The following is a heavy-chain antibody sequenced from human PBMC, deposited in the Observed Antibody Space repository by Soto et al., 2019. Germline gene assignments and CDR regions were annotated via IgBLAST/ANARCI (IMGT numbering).Heavy chain of an antibody. D-gene: IGHD6-13*01. CDR1: EYSFNDYG. CDR2: INVDSGDT. Sequence: QVQLGQSGAEVKKPGASVTVSCKASEYSFNDYGMHWVREAPGQRLQWMGWINVDSGDTKDAPMFQGRVTFTKDTSARTAYMELSSLISEDMALYYCARIGSSGHFDYWGQGSLVTVSS. CDR3: ARIGSSGHFDY. V-gene: IGHV1-3*01. J-gene: IGHJ4*02.